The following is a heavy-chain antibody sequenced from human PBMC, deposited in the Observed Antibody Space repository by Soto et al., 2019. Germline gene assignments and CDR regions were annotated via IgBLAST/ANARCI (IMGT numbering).Heavy chain of an antibody. CDR1: GFSFSSYS. D-gene: IGHD3-10*01. CDR2: ISSISSTI. J-gene: IGHJ6*02. Sequence: PGGSLRLSCAASGFSFSSYSMNWVRQAPGKGLEWVSYISSISSTIYYADSVKGRFTISRDNAKNSLYLQMNSLRAEDTAVYYCARGGWGRRWFGELIREDYYYYYYGMDVWGQGTTVTVSS. CDR3: ARGGWGRRWFGELIREDYYYYYYGMDV. V-gene: IGHV3-48*01.